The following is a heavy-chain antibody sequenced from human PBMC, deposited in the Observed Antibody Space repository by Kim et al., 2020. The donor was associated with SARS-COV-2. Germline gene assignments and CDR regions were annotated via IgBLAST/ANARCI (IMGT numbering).Heavy chain of an antibody. V-gene: IGHV4-31*01. D-gene: IGHD2-15*01. Sequence: YSTPSLKSPVTISVDTSKNQFSLKLSSVTAADTAVYYCARDRMTTPLDYWGQGTLVTVSS. J-gene: IGHJ4*02. CDR3: ARDRMTTPLDY.